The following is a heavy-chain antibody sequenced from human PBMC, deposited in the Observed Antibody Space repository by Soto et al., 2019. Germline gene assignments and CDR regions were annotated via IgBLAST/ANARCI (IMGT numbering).Heavy chain of an antibody. CDR1: GFTFSSYW. Sequence: GGSLRLSCAASGFTFSSYWMSWVRQAPGKGLEWVANIKQDGSEKYYVDSVKGRFTISRDNAKNSLYLQMNSLRAEDTAVYYCARDFDHYYGSGGSDYWGQGTLVTVSS. CDR3: ARDFDHYYGSGGSDY. V-gene: IGHV3-7*01. J-gene: IGHJ4*02. CDR2: IKQDGSEK. D-gene: IGHD3-10*01.